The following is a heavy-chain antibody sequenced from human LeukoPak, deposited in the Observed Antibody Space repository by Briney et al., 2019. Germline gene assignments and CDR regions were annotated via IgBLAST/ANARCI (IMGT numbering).Heavy chain of an antibody. Sequence: GGSLRLSCAASGFTFSSYSMNWVRQAPGKGLEWVSSISSSSSYIYYADSVKGRFTISRDNAKNSLYLQMNSLRAEDTAVYYCARDPSSSSRYGGVDWFDPWGQGTLVTVSS. D-gene: IGHD6-13*01. CDR3: ARDPSSSSRYGGVDWFDP. V-gene: IGHV3-21*01. CDR2: ISSSSSYI. CDR1: GFTFSSYS. J-gene: IGHJ5*02.